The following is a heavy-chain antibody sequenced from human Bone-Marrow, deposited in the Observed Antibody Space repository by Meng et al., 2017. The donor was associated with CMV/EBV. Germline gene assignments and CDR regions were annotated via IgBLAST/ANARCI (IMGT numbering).Heavy chain of an antibody. CDR2: IRYDGSNK. Sequence: GESLKISCAASGFTFSSYGMHWVRQAPGKGLEWVAFIRYDGSNKYYADSVKGRFTISRDNSKNTLYLQMNSLRAEDTAVYYCARDKSAGIAVAAFDYWGQGTLVTVSS. D-gene: IGHD6-19*01. CDR3: ARDKSAGIAVAAFDY. J-gene: IGHJ4*02. CDR1: GFTFSSYG. V-gene: IGHV3-30*02.